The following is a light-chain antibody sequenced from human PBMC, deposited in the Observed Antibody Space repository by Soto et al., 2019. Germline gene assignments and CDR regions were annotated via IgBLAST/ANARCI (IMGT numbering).Light chain of an antibody. Sequence: QCVLTQPPSGSGTPGQRVTISCSGSSSNIGSNTVNWYQQLPGTAPKLLIYSNNQRPSGVPDRFSGSKSGTSASLAISGLQSEDEADYYCAAWDDSLNGLVFGGGTKLTVL. CDR1: SSNIGSNT. V-gene: IGLV1-44*01. CDR3: AAWDDSLNGLV. CDR2: SNN. J-gene: IGLJ2*01.